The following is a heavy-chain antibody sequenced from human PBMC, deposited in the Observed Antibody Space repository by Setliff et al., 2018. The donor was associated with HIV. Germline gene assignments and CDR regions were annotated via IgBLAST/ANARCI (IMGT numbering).Heavy chain of an antibody. J-gene: IGHJ4*02. CDR2: IYTSGST. V-gene: IGHV4-61*09. CDR3: ARQGRPGDFDS. D-gene: IGHD7-27*01. Sequence: PSETLSLTCTVSGGSISNGYYYWSWIRQPAGKGLEWIGHIYTSGSTKYNPSLKSRVTISGDTSKKQFSLKLRAVTAADSAVYYCARQGRPGDFDSWGQGTLVTVSS. CDR1: GGSISNGYYY.